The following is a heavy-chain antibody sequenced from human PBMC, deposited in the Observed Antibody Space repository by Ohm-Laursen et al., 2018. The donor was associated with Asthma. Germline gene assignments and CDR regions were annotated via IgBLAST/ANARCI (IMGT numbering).Heavy chain of an antibody. Sequence: GSLRLSCSASGFTFSIYAMTWVRQAPGKGLEWVSIISGSGDSTFYADSVKGRFTSSRDNSKNTLYLQMNSLRAEDTAVYYCAKVVLMDVWGQGTTVTVSS. CDR3: AKVVLMDV. D-gene: IGHD3-16*02. V-gene: IGHV3-23*01. CDR1: GFTFSIYA. J-gene: IGHJ6*02. CDR2: ISGSGDST.